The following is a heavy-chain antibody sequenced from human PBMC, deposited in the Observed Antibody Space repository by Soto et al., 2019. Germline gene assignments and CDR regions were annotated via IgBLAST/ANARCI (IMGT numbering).Heavy chain of an antibody. J-gene: IGHJ5*02. Sequence: EVQLVESGGGLVQPGRSLRLSCAASGFTFDDYAMHWVRQAPGKGLEWVSGISWNSGSIGYADSVKGRFTISRDNAKNSLYLQRNSLRAEDTALYYYAKDNNDFWNGVTEWGWFDPWGQGTLVTVSS. V-gene: IGHV3-9*01. CDR2: ISWNSGSI. CDR1: GFTFDDYA. D-gene: IGHD3-3*01. CDR3: AKDNNDFWNGVTEWGWFDP.